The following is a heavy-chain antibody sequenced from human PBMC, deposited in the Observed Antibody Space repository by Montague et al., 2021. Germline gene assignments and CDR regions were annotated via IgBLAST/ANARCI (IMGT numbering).Heavy chain of an antibody. J-gene: IGHJ2*01. Sequence: SETLSLTCTVSGASVSSGSYYWSWIRQPPGKGLEWIGSIYYSGNTYYNPSLKSRVTISADPSKNQFSLRLSSVTAADTAVYYCARPNIVTIHWYFDLWGRGTLVLVSS. CDR2: IYYSGNT. D-gene: IGHD5-12*01. CDR3: ARPNIVTIHWYFDL. V-gene: IGHV4-39*01. CDR1: GASVSSGSYY.